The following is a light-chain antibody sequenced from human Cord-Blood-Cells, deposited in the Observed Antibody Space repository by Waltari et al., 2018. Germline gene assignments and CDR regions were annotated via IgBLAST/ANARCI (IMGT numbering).Light chain of an antibody. V-gene: IGKV4-1*01. J-gene: IGKJ1*01. CDR3: QQYYSTPKT. Sequence: DIVMTQSPDSLAVSLGERATTNCKSSQGVLYSSNNKNYLAWYQQKPGQPPKLLLYWASTRESGVPDRFSGSGSGTDFTLTISSLQAEDVAVYYCQQYYSTPKTFGQGTKVEIK. CDR2: WAS. CDR1: QGVLYSSNNKNY.